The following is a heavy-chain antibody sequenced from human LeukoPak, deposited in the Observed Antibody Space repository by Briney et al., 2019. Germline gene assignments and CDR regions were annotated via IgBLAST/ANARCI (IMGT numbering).Heavy chain of an antibody. D-gene: IGHD3-10*01. J-gene: IGHJ4*02. Sequence: ASVKVSCKVSGYTLTELSMHWVRQAPGKGLEWMGGFDPEDGETIYAQKFQGRVTMTEDTSTDTAYMELSSLRSEDTAVYYCATINGLWFGEYHDGFDYWGQGTLVTVSS. V-gene: IGHV1-24*01. CDR2: FDPEDGET. CDR3: ATINGLWFGEYHDGFDY. CDR1: GYTLTELS.